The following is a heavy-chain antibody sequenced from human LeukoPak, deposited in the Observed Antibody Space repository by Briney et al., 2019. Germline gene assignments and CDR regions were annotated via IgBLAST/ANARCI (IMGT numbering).Heavy chain of an antibody. Sequence: GGSLRLSCAASGFTFSSYAMSWVRQAPGKGLEWVSVISGSGGSTDYADSVKGRFTISRDNSKNTLYLQMNSLRAEDTAVYYGYSSGWYDHYYYGMDVWGQGTTVTVSS. CDR3: YSSGWYDHYYYGMDV. J-gene: IGHJ6*02. CDR1: GFTFSSYA. D-gene: IGHD6-19*01. CDR2: ISGSGGST. V-gene: IGHV3-23*01.